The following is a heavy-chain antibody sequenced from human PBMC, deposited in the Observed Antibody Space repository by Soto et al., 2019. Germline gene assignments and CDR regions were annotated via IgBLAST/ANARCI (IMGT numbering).Heavy chain of an antibody. D-gene: IGHD2-15*01. J-gene: IGHJ6*02. CDR3: ARRHHAGGYYYYGMDV. Sequence: SETLSLTCTVSGGSISSSSYYWGWIRQPPGKGLEWIGSIYYSGSTYYNPSLKSRVTISVDTSKNQFSLKLSSVTAADTAVYYCARRHHAGGYYYYGMDVWGQGTTVTVSS. CDR2: IYYSGST. CDR1: GGSISSSSYY. V-gene: IGHV4-39*01.